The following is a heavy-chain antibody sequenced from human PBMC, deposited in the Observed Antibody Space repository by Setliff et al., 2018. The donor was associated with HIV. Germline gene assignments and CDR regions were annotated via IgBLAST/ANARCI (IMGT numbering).Heavy chain of an antibody. V-gene: IGHV4-59*01. CDR1: GGSIRSNN. CDR2: IYYTGST. J-gene: IGHJ4*02. CDR3: AREFDWSGFFDY. D-gene: IGHD3-3*01. Sequence: PSETLSLTCTVSGGSIRSNNWSWLRQTPGKGLDWIGYIYYTGSTNYNPSLKSRVTISIDTSKNQFSLKLSSVTAADTAVYYCAREFDWSGFFDYWGQGTLVTAPQ.